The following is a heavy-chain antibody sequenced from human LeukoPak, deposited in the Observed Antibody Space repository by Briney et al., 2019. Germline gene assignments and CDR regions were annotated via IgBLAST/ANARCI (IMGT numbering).Heavy chain of an antibody. D-gene: IGHD6-19*01. V-gene: IGHV3-7*01. CDR1: GFTFRNYW. CDR3: VRNLAVAGTCFDS. J-gene: IGHJ4*02. Sequence: GGSLRLSCAASGFTFRNYWMSWVRQAPGTGLEWVANIKQDGSDRNYVTSVRGRLTISRDNAESSLYLQMNSLRVEDTAVYYCVRNLAVAGTCFDSWGQGTLVTVSS. CDR2: IKQDGSDR.